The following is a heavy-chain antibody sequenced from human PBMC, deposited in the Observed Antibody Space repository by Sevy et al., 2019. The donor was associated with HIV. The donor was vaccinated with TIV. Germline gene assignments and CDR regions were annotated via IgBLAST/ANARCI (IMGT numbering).Heavy chain of an antibody. CDR3: ARFNYGDYTAYFDF. J-gene: IGHJ4*02. CDR1: GFSLSTSGVG. D-gene: IGHD4-17*01. CDR2: IYWDDDK. V-gene: IGHV2-5*02. Sequence: SGPTLVKPTQTLTLTCTFSGFSLSTSGVGVGWIRQPPGKALEWLTPIYWDDDKGYSPSLKSGLTITKDTSKSQVVLTMTNMDPVDTATYFCARFNYGDYTAYFDFWGQGTLVTVSS.